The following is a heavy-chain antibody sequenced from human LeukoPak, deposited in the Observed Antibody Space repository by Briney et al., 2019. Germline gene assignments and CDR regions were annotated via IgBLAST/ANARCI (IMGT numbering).Heavy chain of an antibody. V-gene: IGHV4-38-2*01. CDR2: IYYSGST. CDR3: ARYRSYGVYYFDY. CDR1: GYSISSGYY. D-gene: IGHD5-18*01. Sequence: SETLSLTCAVSGYSISSGYYWGWIRQPPGKGLEWIGYIYYSGSTYYNPSLKSRVTISVDTSKNQFSLKLSSVTAADTAVYYCARYRSYGVYYFDYWGQGTLVTVSS. J-gene: IGHJ4*02.